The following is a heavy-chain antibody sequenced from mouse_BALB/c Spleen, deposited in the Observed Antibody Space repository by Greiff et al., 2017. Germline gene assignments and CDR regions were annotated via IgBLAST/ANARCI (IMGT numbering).Heavy chain of an antibody. CDR1: GYPFTSGY. V-gene: IGHV3-8*02. Sequence: EVKLMESGPSLVKPSQTLPLTCSASGYPFTSGYWNWFRKSPGKKLEYMGYISYSGSTYYNPPPKSGISIPRDTSKNQYYLQLISVTTEDTATYYCARRMITTGDYAMDYWGQGTSVTVSS. CDR3: ARRMITTGDYAMDY. D-gene: IGHD2-4*01. CDR2: ISYSGST. J-gene: IGHJ4*01.